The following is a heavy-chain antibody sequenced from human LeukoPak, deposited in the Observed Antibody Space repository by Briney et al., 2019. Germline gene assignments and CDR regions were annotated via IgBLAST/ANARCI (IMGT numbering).Heavy chain of an antibody. CDR1: GYTFTGYY. D-gene: IGHD2-15*01. J-gene: IGHJ4*02. CDR3: ASSSPRRYCSGGSCYSDFDY. V-gene: IGHV1-2*06. CDR2: INPNSGGT. Sequence: GASVKVSCKASGYTFTGYYMHWVRQAPGQGLEWMGRINPNSGGTNYAQKFQGRVTMTRDTSISTAYMELSRLRSDGTAVYYCASSSPRRYCSGGSCYSDFDYWGQGTLVTVSS.